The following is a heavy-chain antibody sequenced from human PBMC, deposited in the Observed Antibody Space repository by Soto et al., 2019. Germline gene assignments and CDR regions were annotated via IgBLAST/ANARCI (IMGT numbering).Heavy chain of an antibody. CDR3: AREGSGTLTLEY. CDR1: GYTFTSYG. J-gene: IGHJ4*02. V-gene: IGHV1-18*01. D-gene: IGHD1-26*01. CDR2: ISAYNGDT. Sequence: QVQLVQSGAEVKKPGASVKVSCKASGYTFTSYGISWVRQARGQGLEWMGWISAYNGDTNYVQKLQGRVTMTTDTSTSTAYMELRSLSSDDTALYYCAREGSGTLTLEYWGQGTLVTVSS.